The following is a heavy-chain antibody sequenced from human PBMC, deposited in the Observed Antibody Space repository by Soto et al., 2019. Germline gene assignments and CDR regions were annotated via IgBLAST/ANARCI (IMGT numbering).Heavy chain of an antibody. Sequence: GGSLRLSCAASGFTFSSHAMHWVRQTPGKGLEWVASIQYDGTNEDYIDSVKGRFSISRDNFQNTLYLQMTSLTADDTGVYYCAREHRKWLVFHWFDPWGQGSVVNVSS. CDR3: AREHRKWLVFHWFDP. J-gene: IGHJ5*02. D-gene: IGHD6-19*01. CDR1: GFTFSSHA. CDR2: IQYDGTNE. V-gene: IGHV3-30*02.